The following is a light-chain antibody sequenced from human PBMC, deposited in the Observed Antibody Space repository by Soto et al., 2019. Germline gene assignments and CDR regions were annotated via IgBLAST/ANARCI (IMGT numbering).Light chain of an antibody. CDR1: SSDVGGYNY. V-gene: IGLV2-14*03. Sequence: QSALTQPASVSGSPGQSITISCTGTSSDVGGYNYVSWYQHHPGKAPKLMIYDVSDRPSGVSNRFSGSKSGNTASLSISGLQAEDEADYSCSSYRCSSTPYVFGTGNKVTVL. CDR2: DVS. J-gene: IGLJ1*01. CDR3: SSYRCSSTPYV.